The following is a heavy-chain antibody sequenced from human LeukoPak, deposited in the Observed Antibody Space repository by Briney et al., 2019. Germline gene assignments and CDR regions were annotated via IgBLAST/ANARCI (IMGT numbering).Heavy chain of an antibody. Sequence: GGSLRLSCAASGFTFSNIGLTWVPRGQGKGPEWVANIYLDGSETNYLDSVKGRFTISRDNARSSLYLQMNSLRAEDTAVYYCARGHYGMDVWGQGTTVTVSS. CDR1: GFTFSNIG. V-gene: IGHV3-7*04. CDR2: IYLDGSET. CDR3: ARGHYGMDV. J-gene: IGHJ6*02.